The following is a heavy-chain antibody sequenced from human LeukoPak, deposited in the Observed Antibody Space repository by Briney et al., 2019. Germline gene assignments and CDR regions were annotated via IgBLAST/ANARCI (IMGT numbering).Heavy chain of an antibody. V-gene: IGHV3-49*03. CDR2: IRSKGYGGTT. J-gene: IGHJ4*02. CDR3: TRGGGYFGYYFDY. D-gene: IGHD3-22*01. CDR1: GFPFVDYA. Sequence: PGRALLLSCTAAGFPFVDYAMSWCRQAPGKGREGVGFIRSKGYGGTTEDAASVKGIFTISRDDSKSIAYLQMNSLKPEDTAVYYCTRGGGYFGYYFDYWGQGTLVTVSS.